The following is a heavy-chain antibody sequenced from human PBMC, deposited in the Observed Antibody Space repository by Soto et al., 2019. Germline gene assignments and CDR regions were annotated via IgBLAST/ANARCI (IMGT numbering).Heavy chain of an antibody. CDR2: VSYDRSSK. Sequence: GSLRLSCVASGFSFSTSGMHWVRQAPGKGLEWVAVVSYDRSSKFYADSVKGRFTISRDNSKNTLYLQMNSLRAEDTAVYYCAKDLGSAFYYGSDYWGQGTLVTVSS. CDR3: AKDLGSAFYYGSDY. CDR1: GFSFSTSG. V-gene: IGHV3-30*18. J-gene: IGHJ4*02. D-gene: IGHD1-26*01.